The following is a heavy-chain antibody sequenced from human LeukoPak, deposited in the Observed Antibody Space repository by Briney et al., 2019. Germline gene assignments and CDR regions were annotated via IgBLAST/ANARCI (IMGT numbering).Heavy chain of an antibody. CDR1: GYTFTSYY. D-gene: IGHD2-21*01. V-gene: IGHV1-46*01. Sequence: GASVKVSCKASGYTFTSYYMHWVRQAPGQGLEWMGIINPSGGSTSYAQKFQGRVTMTRDTSTSTVYMELSSLRSEDTAVYYCARDREAGIILWGYYYYGMDVWGQGTTVTVSS. CDR3: ARDREAGIILWGYYYYGMDV. CDR2: INPSGGST. J-gene: IGHJ6*02.